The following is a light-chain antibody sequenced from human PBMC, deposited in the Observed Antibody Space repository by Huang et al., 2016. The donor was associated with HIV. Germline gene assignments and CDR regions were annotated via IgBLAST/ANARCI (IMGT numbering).Light chain of an antibody. Sequence: EIVMTQSPATLSVSPGEGATISCRASQSVSSDLAWYQQKPGQSPRLLIYGASTRATGFPARFSGSGSGTEFTLTISSLQSEDFAVYYCQQYNNWPPSTFGQGTKLEI. CDR2: GAS. CDR1: QSVSSD. V-gene: IGKV3-15*01. J-gene: IGKJ2*02. CDR3: QQYNNWPPST.